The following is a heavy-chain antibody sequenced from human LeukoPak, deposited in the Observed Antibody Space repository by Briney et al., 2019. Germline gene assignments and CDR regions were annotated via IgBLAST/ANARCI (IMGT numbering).Heavy chain of an antibody. CDR3: ARGPYYYDRLGYYYGMDV. CDR1: GFIFTSFA. J-gene: IGHJ6*02. CDR2: ISYDGSNK. Sequence: PGRSLRLSCAASGFIFTSFAMHWVRQAPGKGLEWVAVISYDGSNKYYADSVKGRFTISRDNSKNTLYLQMNSLRAEDTAVYYCARGPYYYDRLGYYYGMDVWGQGTTVTVSS. D-gene: IGHD3-22*01. V-gene: IGHV3-30-3*01.